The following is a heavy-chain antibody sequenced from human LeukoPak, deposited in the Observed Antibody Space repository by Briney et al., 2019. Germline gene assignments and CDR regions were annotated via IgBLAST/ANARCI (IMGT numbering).Heavy chain of an antibody. CDR3: AREGGGRGSGSYYDGDAFDI. Sequence: GASVKVSCKASGYTFTGYYIHWMRQAPGQGLEWMGWINTNTGNPTYAQGFTGRFVFSLDTSVSTAYLQISSLKAEDTAVYYCAREGGGRGSGSYYDGDAFDIWGQGTMVTVSS. D-gene: IGHD1-26*01. CDR1: GYTFTGYY. CDR2: INTNTGNP. J-gene: IGHJ3*02. V-gene: IGHV7-4-1*02.